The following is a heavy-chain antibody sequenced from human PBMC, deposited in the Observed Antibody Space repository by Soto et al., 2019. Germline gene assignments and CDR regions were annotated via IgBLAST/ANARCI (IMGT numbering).Heavy chain of an antibody. J-gene: IGHJ5*02. CDR3: ARSRYSYGSNWFDP. D-gene: IGHD5-18*01. CDR1: GGSIIIGGYY. CDR2: IYYSGST. V-gene: IGHV4-31*03. Sequence: TRSLTCTVSGGSIIIGGYYWSWSRQHPGKGLEWIGYIYYSGSTYYNPSLKSRVTISVDTSKNQFSLKLSSVTAADTAVYYCARSRYSYGSNWFDPWGQGNLVTVSS.